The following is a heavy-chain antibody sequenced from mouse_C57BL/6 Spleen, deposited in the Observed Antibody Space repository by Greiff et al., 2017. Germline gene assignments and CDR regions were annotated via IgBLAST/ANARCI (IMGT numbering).Heavy chain of an antibody. CDR3: ASYDYDGPYYAMDD. D-gene: IGHD2-4*01. J-gene: IGHJ4*01. CDR1: GYTFTSYW. CDR2: IDPNSGGT. V-gene: IGHV1-72*01. Sequence: QVQLQQSGAELVKPGASVKLSCKASGYTFTSYWMHWVKQRPGRGLEWIGRIDPNSGGTKYNEKFKSKATLTVDKPSSTAYMQLSSLASEDSAVYYCASYDYDGPYYAMDDWGKGTSVTVSS.